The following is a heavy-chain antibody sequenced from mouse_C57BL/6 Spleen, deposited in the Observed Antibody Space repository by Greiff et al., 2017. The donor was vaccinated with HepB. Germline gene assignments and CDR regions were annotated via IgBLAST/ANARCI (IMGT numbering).Heavy chain of an antibody. V-gene: IGHV5-4*01. Sequence: VMLVESGGGLVKPGGSLKLSCAASGFTFSSYAMSWVRQTPEKRLEWVATISDGGSYTYYPDNVKGRFTISRDNAKNNLYLQMSHLKSEDTAMYYCARDRGTTVVAHWYFDVWGTGTTVTVSS. CDR2: ISDGGSYT. J-gene: IGHJ1*03. D-gene: IGHD1-1*01. CDR3: ARDRGTTVVAHWYFDV. CDR1: GFTFSSYA.